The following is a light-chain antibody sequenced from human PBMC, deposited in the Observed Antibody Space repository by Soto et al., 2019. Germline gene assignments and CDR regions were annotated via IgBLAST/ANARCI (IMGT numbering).Light chain of an antibody. CDR3: QQSFGTTWT. CDR2: AAS. Sequence: DIQMTQSPSALSASVDDTVTITCRASQNINMYLNWYQQNPGKAPKLLIYAASSLQSGVPPRFSGSGYGTDFSLTISGSLPEDFATYYCQQSFGTTWTFGQGTRVE. CDR1: QNINMY. V-gene: IGKV1-39*01. J-gene: IGKJ1*01.